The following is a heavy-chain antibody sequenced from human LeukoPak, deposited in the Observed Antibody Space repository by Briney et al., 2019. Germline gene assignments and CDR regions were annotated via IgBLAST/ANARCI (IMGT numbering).Heavy chain of an antibody. CDR2: IYTSGST. Sequence: SETLSLTCTVSGGSISSGSYYWSWIRQPAGKGLEWIGRIYTSGSTNYNPSLKSRVTISVDTSKNQFSLKLSSVTAADTAVYYCARHIGVTYFDLWGRGTLVTVSS. CDR1: GGSISSGSYY. J-gene: IGHJ2*01. CDR3: ARHIGVTYFDL. D-gene: IGHD3-10*01. V-gene: IGHV4-61*02.